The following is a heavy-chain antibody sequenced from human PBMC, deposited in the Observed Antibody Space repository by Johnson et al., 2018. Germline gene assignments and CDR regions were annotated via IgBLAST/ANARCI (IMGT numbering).Heavy chain of an antibody. D-gene: IGHD3-22*01. Sequence: QVQLVESGGGVVQPGRSLRLSCAVSGFTFSSYGMHWVRQAPGKGLEWVAVILNDGENKYYVDSVKGRFTISRDNSKNMLYLQMNGLRPDDTAVYYCAKSLYYDSDYYYGMDVWGQGTTVTVSS. CDR1: GFTFSSYG. CDR3: AKSLYYDSDYYYGMDV. CDR2: ILNDGENK. V-gene: IGHV3-30*18. J-gene: IGHJ6*02.